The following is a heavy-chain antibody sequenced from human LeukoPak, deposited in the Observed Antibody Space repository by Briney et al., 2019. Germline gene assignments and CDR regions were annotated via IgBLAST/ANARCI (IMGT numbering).Heavy chain of an antibody. D-gene: IGHD3-10*01. CDR3: ARRAMVRGVMNAFDI. CDR2: ISSSSSYT. V-gene: IGHV3-11*06. Sequence: GGSLRHSCAASGFTFSDYYMSWIRQAPGKGREGVSYISSSSSYTNYADSVKGRFTISRDNAKNSLYLQMNSLRAEDTAVYYCARRAMVRGVMNAFDIWGQGTRVTVSS. CDR1: GFTFSDYY. J-gene: IGHJ3*02.